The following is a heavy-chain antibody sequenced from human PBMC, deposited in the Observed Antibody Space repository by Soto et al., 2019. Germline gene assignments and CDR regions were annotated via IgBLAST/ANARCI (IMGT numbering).Heavy chain of an antibody. CDR1: ESTVSRDW. Sequence: EVHLVESGGGLVQTGGSLRLSCAIFESTVSRDWMNWVRQAPGKGLEWVAHINQDGGEKYYVDSVKGRFTISRDNAKKSLYLNMNSLRPADTAMYYCSGGVGDAFWGQGTLATVSS. CDR2: INQDGGEK. CDR3: SGGVGDAF. V-gene: IGHV3-7*04. D-gene: IGHD1-26*01. J-gene: IGHJ4*02.